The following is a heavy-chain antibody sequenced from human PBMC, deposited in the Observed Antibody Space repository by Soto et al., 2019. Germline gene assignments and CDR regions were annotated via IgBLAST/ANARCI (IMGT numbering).Heavy chain of an antibody. J-gene: IGHJ6*02. CDR2: ISSDGSAK. V-gene: IGHV3-30-3*01. D-gene: IGHD2-15*01. Sequence: QVPLVESGGGMVQPGGSLRLSCGVSGFTLSRYSMHWVRQAPGKGLEWVALISSDGSAKYYADSVKGRFTISRDDSLYLQMTSLRAEDTAVYYCARDGYCSGGSCLDGMDVWGQGTTVTVSS. CDR1: GFTLSRYS. CDR3: ARDGYCSGGSCLDGMDV.